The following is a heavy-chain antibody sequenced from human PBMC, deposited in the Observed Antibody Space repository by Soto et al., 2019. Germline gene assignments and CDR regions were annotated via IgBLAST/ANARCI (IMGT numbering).Heavy chain of an antibody. Sequence: QVQLVQSGAEVKKPGTSVKVSCKASGGTFSSYTISWVRQAPGQGLEWMGRIIPILGIANYAQKFQGRVTITADNSTSTAYRELGRLRSEDTAVYYCARDWGGYCSSTSCHSNYYFDYWGQGTLVTVSS. CDR2: IIPILGIA. CDR1: GGTFSSYT. CDR3: ARDWGGYCSSTSCHSNYYFDY. V-gene: IGHV1-69*08. J-gene: IGHJ4*02. D-gene: IGHD2-2*02.